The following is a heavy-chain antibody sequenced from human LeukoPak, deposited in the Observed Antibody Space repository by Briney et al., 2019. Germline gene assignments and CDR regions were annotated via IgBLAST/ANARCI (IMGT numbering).Heavy chain of an antibody. J-gene: IGHJ6*03. CDR1: GYTFTSYD. Sequence: ASVKVSCKASGYTFTSYDINWVRQATGQGLEWMGWINTNTGNPTYAQGLTGRFVFSLDTSVSTAYLQISSLKAEDTAVYYCARDSYYYYMDVWGKGTTVTVSS. CDR2: INTNTGNP. V-gene: IGHV7-4-1*02. CDR3: ARDSYYYYMDV.